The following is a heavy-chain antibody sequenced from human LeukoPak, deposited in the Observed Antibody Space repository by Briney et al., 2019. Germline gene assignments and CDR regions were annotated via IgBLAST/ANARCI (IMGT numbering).Heavy chain of an antibody. Sequence: SQTLSLTCAIYRDSASSNSATWNWIRQSPSRGLEWLGRTYYRSKWYTDYAVSVKTRITISPDTSKNQFSLQLNSVTPEDTAVYYCARGWYYFDYWGQGTLVTVSS. CDR3: ARGWYYFDY. J-gene: IGHJ4*02. CDR1: RDSASSNSAT. V-gene: IGHV6-1*01. D-gene: IGHD2-15*01. CDR2: TYYRSKWYT.